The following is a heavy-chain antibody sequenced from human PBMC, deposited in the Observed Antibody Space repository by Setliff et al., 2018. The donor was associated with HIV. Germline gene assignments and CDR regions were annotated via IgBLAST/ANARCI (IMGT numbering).Heavy chain of an antibody. CDR3: ARSPGFWYFDL. CDR1: GGSFRDYY. J-gene: IGHJ2*01. Sequence: PSETLSLTCVMYGGSFRDYYWTWIRQPPGKGLEWIGESNQSGSGNYNPSLKSRVTISVDTSKNEFFLNMGSVTAADTAVYYCARSPGFWYFDLWGPGTQVTVSS. V-gene: IGHV4-34*01. CDR2: SNQSGSG.